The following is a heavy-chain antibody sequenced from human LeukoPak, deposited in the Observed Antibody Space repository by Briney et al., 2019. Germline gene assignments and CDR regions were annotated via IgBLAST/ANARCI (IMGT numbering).Heavy chain of an antibody. D-gene: IGHD3-22*01. Sequence: PSETLSLTCTVSGGSISSYYWSWIRQPPGKGLEWIGYIYYSGSTNYNPSLKSRVTISVDTSKNQFSLKLSSVTAADTAVYYCARDGITYYYDSSGYPTISPFDIWGQGTMVTVSS. CDR1: GGSISSYY. CDR3: ARDGITYYYDSSGYPTISPFDI. V-gene: IGHV4-59*01. CDR2: IYYSGST. J-gene: IGHJ3*02.